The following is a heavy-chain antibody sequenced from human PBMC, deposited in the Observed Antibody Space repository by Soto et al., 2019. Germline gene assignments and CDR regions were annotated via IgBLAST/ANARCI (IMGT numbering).Heavy chain of an antibody. CDR3: AKNRDYDYDAFDV. Sequence: WGSLRVSCACSVFTFNLNAMNWVRQAPGKGLDLVSGITGNSAFTYYADSVKGRVIISRDNSKNTLYLQINTLRVEDTAVYYCAKNRDYDYDAFDVWGQGTVVTVSS. V-gene: IGHV3-23*01. CDR2: ITGNSAFT. CDR1: VFTFNLNA. D-gene: IGHD3-16*01. J-gene: IGHJ3*01.